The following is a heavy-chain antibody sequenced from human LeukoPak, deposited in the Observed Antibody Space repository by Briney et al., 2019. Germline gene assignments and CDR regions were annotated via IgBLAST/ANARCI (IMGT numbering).Heavy chain of an antibody. D-gene: IGHD4-17*01. Sequence: ASVKVSCKASGYRFTSHHMHWVRQAPGQGLEWMGRINPNSGGTNYAQKFQGWVTMTRDTSISTAYMELSRLRSDDTAVYYCATQRNDYGDYFDYWGQGTLVTVSS. CDR3: ATQRNDYGDYFDY. CDR1: GYRFTSHH. J-gene: IGHJ4*02. V-gene: IGHV1-2*04. CDR2: INPNSGGT.